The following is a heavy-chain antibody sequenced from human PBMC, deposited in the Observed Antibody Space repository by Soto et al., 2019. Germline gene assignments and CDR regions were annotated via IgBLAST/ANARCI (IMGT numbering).Heavy chain of an antibody. V-gene: IGHV3-23*01. Sequence: GGSLRLSCAASGFTFSSYAMSWVRQAPGRGLEWVSAISGSGGSTYYADSVKGRFTISRDNSKNTLYLQMNSLRAEDTAVYYCAKDPLYYYDSSGYYCPDGMDVWGQGTTVTVSS. J-gene: IGHJ6*02. CDR2: ISGSGGST. CDR3: AKDPLYYYDSSGYYCPDGMDV. D-gene: IGHD3-22*01. CDR1: GFTFSSYA.